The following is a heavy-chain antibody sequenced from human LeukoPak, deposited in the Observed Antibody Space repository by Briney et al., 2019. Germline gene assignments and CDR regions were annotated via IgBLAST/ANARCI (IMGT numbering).Heavy chain of an antibody. CDR1: GGSISSSDYY. CDR2: IYFGGST. Sequence: SSETLSLTCTVSGGSISSSDYYWGWIRQPPGKGLEWIGSIYFGGSTNYNPSLKSRVTISVDTSKNQFSLKLSSVTAADTAVYYCASGRLKQWLRSGTYYYYYGMDVWGQGTTVTVSS. V-gene: IGHV4-39*07. CDR3: ASGRLKQWLRSGTYYYYYGMDV. J-gene: IGHJ6*02. D-gene: IGHD5-12*01.